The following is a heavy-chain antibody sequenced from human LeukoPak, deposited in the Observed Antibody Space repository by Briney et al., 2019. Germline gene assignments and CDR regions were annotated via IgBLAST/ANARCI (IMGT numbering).Heavy chain of an antibody. CDR1: GFTFSSYA. Sequence: GGSLRLSCAASGFTFSSYAMSWVRQAPGKGLEWVSAISGSGGSTYYADSVKGRFTISRDNSKNTLYLQMNSLRAEDTAVYYCAKDLDGVYSYVGAFDIWGQGTMVTVSS. J-gene: IGHJ3*02. CDR3: AKDLDGVYSYVGAFDI. CDR2: ISGSGGST. V-gene: IGHV3-23*01. D-gene: IGHD5-18*01.